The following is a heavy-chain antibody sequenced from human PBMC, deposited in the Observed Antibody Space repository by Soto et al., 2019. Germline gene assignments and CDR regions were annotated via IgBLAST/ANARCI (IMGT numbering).Heavy chain of an antibody. Sequence: SETLSLTCTVSGGSISSYYWSWIRQAPGKGLEWIGYIYYSGSTNYNPSLKSRVTISVDTSKNQFSLKLSSVTAADTAVYYCARLAVAGQADYFDYWGQGTLVTVSS. V-gene: IGHV4-59*08. CDR2: IYYSGST. D-gene: IGHD6-19*01. CDR1: GGSISSYY. J-gene: IGHJ4*02. CDR3: ARLAVAGQADYFDY.